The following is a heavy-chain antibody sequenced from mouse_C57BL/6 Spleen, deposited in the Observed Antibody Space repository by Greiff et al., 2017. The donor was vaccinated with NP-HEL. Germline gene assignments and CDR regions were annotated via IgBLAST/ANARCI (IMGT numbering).Heavy chain of an antibody. CDR1: GFNIKDYY. CDR2: IDPEDGDT. Sequence: VQLKESGAELVRPGASVKLSCTASGFNIKDYYMHWVKQRPEQGLEWIGRIDPEDGDTEYAPKFKGKATMTADTSSNTAYLQLSSLTSEDTAVYYCSGHITRPFAYWGQGTLVTVSA. V-gene: IGHV14-1*01. J-gene: IGHJ3*01. CDR3: SGHITRPFAY. D-gene: IGHD1-1*01.